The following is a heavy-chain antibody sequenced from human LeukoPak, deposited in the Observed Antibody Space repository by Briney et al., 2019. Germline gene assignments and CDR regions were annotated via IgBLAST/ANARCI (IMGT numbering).Heavy chain of an antibody. CDR3: AKSPGVLLWFGSFDY. V-gene: IGHV3-7*01. CDR2: IKEDGSEK. J-gene: IGHJ4*02. CDR1: GFTFSNYW. D-gene: IGHD3-10*01. Sequence: GGSLRLSCAASGFTFSNYWMSWVRQAPGKGLEWVANIKEDGSEKYYVDSVKGRFTISRDNAKNSLYLQMNSLRAEDTAVYYCAKSPGVLLWFGSFDYWGQGTLVTASS.